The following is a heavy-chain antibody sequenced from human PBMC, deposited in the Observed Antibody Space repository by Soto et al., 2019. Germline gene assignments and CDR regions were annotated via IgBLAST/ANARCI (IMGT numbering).Heavy chain of an antibody. CDR3: ARAVAVAADFDY. V-gene: IGHV1-3*01. CDR1: GNTVPNYA. J-gene: IGHJ4*02. CDR2: INGGGGNT. D-gene: IGHD6-19*01. Sequence: ASVKVSCKASGNTVPNYAIHWVRQAPGQRLEWMGWINGGGGNTYYAEQFQGRVTMTRDTSTSTVYMELSSLRSEDTAVYYCARAVAVAADFDYWGQGTLVTVSS.